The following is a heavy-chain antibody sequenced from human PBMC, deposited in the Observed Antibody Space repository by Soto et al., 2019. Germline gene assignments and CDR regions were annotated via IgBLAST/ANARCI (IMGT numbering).Heavy chain of an antibody. CDR3: ARHNSGWLYYFDY. CDR1: GCSFTSYW. V-gene: IGHV5-10-1*01. D-gene: IGHD6-19*01. CDR2: IDPSDSYT. J-gene: IGHJ4*02. Sequence: PDETLRISWKGSGCSFTSYWISWVRQMPGKGLEWMGRIDPSDSYTNYSPSFQGHVTISADKSISTAYLQWSSLKASDTAMYYCARHNSGWLYYFDYWGQGTLVTVAS.